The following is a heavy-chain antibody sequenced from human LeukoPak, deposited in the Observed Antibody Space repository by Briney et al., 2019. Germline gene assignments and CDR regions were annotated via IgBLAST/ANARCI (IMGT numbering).Heavy chain of an antibody. CDR1: GGSISSGTYY. CDR3: ARGLWSGFSWFDP. CDR2: IYSSGST. Sequence: PSQTLSLTCTVSGGSISSGTYYWSWIRQPAGKGLEWIGRIYSSGSTNYNPSLESRVTISVDTSKNQFSLRLSSVTAADTAVYYSARGLWSGFSWFDPWGQGTLVTVSS. V-gene: IGHV4-61*02. J-gene: IGHJ5*02. D-gene: IGHD3-3*01.